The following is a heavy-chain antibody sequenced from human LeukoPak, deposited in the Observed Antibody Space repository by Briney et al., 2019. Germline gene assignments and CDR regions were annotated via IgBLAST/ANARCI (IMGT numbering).Heavy chain of an antibody. CDR3: ARGRGSLTY. Sequence: SETLSLTCTVSGGSISLYYWSWIRQPPGKGLEWIGYFYDTRSPKYNPSLERRVTISVDMSRNQFSLNLTSVTAADTAVYYCARGRGSLTYWGQGTLVTVSS. V-gene: IGHV4-59*01. J-gene: IGHJ4*02. D-gene: IGHD3-10*01. CDR2: FYDTRSP. CDR1: GGSISLYY.